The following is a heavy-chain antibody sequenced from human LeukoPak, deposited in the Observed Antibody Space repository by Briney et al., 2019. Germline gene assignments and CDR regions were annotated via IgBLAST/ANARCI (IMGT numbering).Heavy chain of an antibody. CDR1: GFPFSSYS. Sequence: GGSLRLSRAASGFPFSSYSMNWVRRAPGKGLEWVSYISASGSNIYYLDSVKGRFTVSRDNAMNSLFLQMDRPRAEDTAVYYCVRVKGTYFDFWGRGTLVTVSS. J-gene: IGHJ4*02. D-gene: IGHD1-1*01. CDR3: VRVKGTYFDF. CDR2: ISASGSNI. V-gene: IGHV3-48*01.